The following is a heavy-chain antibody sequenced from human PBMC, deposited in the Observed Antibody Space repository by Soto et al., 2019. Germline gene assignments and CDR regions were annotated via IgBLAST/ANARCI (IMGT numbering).Heavy chain of an antibody. CDR2: ISGFNGKT. CDR3: AVMPTAPNFDILTGYLA. CDR1: GYTFTSYG. J-gene: IGHJ4*02. Sequence: GASVKVSCKASGYTFTSYGISWVRQAPGQGLEWMGWISGFNGKTNYAQKVQDRVTMTTDTSTSTVYMELRSLRSDDTAVYYCAVMPTAPNFDILTGYLAWGQGTLVTVSS. V-gene: IGHV1-18*01. D-gene: IGHD3-9*01.